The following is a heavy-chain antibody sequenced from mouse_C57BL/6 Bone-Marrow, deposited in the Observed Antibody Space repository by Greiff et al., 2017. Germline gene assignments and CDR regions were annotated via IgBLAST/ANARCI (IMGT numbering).Heavy chain of an antibody. D-gene: IGHD2-2*01. CDR2: IDPENGDT. J-gene: IGHJ2*01. CDR1: GFNIKDDY. CDR3: TTGGYDD. Sequence: EVQLQQSGAELVRPGASVKLSCTASGFNIKDDYMHWVKQRPEQGLEWIGWIDPENGDTEYASKFQGKATITADTSSNTAYLQLSSLTSEDTAVXYCTTGGYDDRGQGTTLTVSS. V-gene: IGHV14-4*01.